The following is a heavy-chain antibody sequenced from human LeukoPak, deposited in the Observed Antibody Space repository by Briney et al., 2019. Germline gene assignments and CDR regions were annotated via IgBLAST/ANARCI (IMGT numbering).Heavy chain of an antibody. CDR2: IYTSGST. D-gene: IGHD3-10*01. CDR1: GGSISSYY. J-gene: IGHJ4*02. CDR3: ARDFGYYFDY. Sequence: SETLSLTCTVSGGSISSYYWNWIRQPPGKGLEWIGYIYTSGSTNYNPSLKTRVTISVDKSKNQFSLKLNSVTAADAAVYYCARDFGYYFDYWGQGTLVTVSS. V-gene: IGHV4-4*09.